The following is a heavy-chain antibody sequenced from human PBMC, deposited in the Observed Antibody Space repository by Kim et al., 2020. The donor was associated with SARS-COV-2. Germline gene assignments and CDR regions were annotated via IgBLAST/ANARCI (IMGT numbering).Heavy chain of an antibody. D-gene: IGHD3-10*01. CDR2: ISAYNGNT. J-gene: IGHJ4*02. CDR3: ARVRVTMVRGVTKYYFDY. V-gene: IGHV1-18*01. CDR1: GYTFTSYG. Sequence: ASVKFSCKASGYTFTSYGISWVRQAPGQGLEWMGWISAYNGNTNYAQKLRGRVTMTTDTSTSTAYMELRSLRSDDTAVYYCARVRVTMVRGVTKYYFDYWGQGTLVTVSS.